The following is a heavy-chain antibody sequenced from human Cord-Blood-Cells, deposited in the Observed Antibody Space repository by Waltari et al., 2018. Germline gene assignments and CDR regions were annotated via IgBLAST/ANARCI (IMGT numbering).Heavy chain of an antibody. CDR2: IKHSGST. Sequence: QVQLQQWGAGLLKPSETLSLTCAVYGGSFSGYYWSCIRQPPGKGLEWIGEIKHSGSTNYHPALKSGVTISVDTSKNQFYLKLSCVTAADTAVYYCVRGRSGYYYHDYWGQGTLVTVSS. D-gene: IGHD3-3*01. J-gene: IGHJ4*02. CDR3: VRGRSGYYYHDY. CDR1: GGSFSGYY. V-gene: IGHV4-34*01.